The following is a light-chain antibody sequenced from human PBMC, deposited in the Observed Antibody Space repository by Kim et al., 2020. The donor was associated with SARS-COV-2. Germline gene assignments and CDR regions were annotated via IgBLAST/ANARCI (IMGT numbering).Light chain of an antibody. Sequence: QPVLTQPPSVSGAPGQRVTISCTGSSSNIGAGYDVHWYQQLPGTAPKLLIYGNSNRPSGVPDRFSGSKSGTSASLAITGLQAEDEADYYCQSYDSSLSGFLFGGGTQLTVL. J-gene: IGLJ2*01. CDR2: GNS. CDR1: SSNIGAGYD. CDR3: QSYDSSLSGFL. V-gene: IGLV1-40*01.